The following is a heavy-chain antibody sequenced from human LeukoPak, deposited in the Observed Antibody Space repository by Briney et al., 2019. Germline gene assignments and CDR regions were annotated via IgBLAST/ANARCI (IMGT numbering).Heavy chain of an antibody. V-gene: IGHV3-30*03. J-gene: IGHJ4*02. Sequence: GRSLRLSCAASGFTFSSYGMHWVRQAPGKGLEWVAVISYDGSNKWYADSVKGRFTISRDNSKNTLYLQMNSLRDEDTAVYYCSIKDSSGYWDFEYWGQGTQVTVSS. D-gene: IGHD3-22*01. CDR3: SIKDSSGYWDFEY. CDR1: GFTFSSYG. CDR2: ISYDGSNK.